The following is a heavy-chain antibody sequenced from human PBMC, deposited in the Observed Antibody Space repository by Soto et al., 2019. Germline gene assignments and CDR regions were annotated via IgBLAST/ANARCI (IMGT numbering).Heavy chain of an antibody. Sequence: QVQLQESGPGLVKPSQTLSLTCTVSGGSISSGGYYWSWIRQHPGKGLEWIGHIYYSGSTYYNPSLKSRVTISVDTSKNQFSLKLSSVTAADTAVYYCAREPGLLLNGDYSLNWYFDLWGRGTLVTVSS. CDR1: GGSISSGGYY. V-gene: IGHV4-31*03. CDR2: IYYSGST. J-gene: IGHJ2*01. D-gene: IGHD4-17*01. CDR3: AREPGLLLNGDYSLNWYFDL.